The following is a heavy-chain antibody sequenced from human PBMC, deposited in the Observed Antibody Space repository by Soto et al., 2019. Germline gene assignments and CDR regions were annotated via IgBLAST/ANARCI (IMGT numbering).Heavy chain of an antibody. V-gene: IGHV4-31*03. J-gene: IGHJ4*02. CDR2: IYYSGST. D-gene: IGHD5-12*01. CDR1: GGSISSGGYY. CDR3: ARTSGYDLEYYFDY. Sequence: QTLSLTCTVSGGSISSGGYYWSWIRQHPGKGLDWIGYIYYSGSTYYNPSLKSRVTISVDTSKNQFSLKLSSVTAADTAVYYCARTSGYDLEYYFDYWGQGTLVTVSS.